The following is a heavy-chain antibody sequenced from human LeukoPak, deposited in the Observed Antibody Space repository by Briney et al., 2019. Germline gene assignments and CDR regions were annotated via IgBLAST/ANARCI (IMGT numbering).Heavy chain of an antibody. V-gene: IGHV4-4*07. J-gene: IGHJ4*02. D-gene: IGHD6-13*01. CDR1: GGSISSYY. CDR3: ASSSVEKPLDY. CDR2: IYTSGST. Sequence: TSETLCLTCTVSGGSISSYYWSWIRQPAGKGLEWIGRIYTSGSTNYNPSLKSRVTMSVDTSKNQFSLKLSSVTAADTAVYYCASSSVEKPLDYWGQGTLVTVSS.